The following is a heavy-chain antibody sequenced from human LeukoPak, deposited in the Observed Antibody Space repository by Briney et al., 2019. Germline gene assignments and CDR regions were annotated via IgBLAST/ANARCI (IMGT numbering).Heavy chain of an antibody. Sequence: PGGSLRLSCAASGFTFSSYSMNWVRQAPGKGLEWVSSISSSSYIYYADSVKGRFTISRDNAKNSLYLQMNSLRAEDTAVYYCARGDYDSSGYYYIYWGQGTLVTVSS. CDR2: ISSSSYI. CDR1: GFTFSSYS. CDR3: ARGDYDSSGYYYIY. J-gene: IGHJ4*02. V-gene: IGHV3-21*01. D-gene: IGHD3-22*01.